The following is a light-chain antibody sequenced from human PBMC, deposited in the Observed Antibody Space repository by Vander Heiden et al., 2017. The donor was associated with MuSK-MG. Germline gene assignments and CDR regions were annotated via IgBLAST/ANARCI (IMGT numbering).Light chain of an antibody. J-gene: IGKJ4*01. V-gene: IGKV1-5*03. CDR3: QQYHSSPT. CDR2: KAT. CDR1: QSFSDW. Sequence: DIRMTQSPSTLSASVGDRVTIPCRASQSFSDWLAWYQHKPGEAPKLLVYKATILQSGVPSRFSGSQSATEFTLTISSLQPDDFATYYCQQYHSSPTFGGGTRVEI.